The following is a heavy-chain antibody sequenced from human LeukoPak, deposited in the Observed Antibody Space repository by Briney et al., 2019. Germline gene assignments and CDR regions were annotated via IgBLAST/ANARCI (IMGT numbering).Heavy chain of an antibody. CDR1: GFTFSSYA. J-gene: IGHJ4*02. CDR3: AKDDRNSIAVARPGYYFDY. V-gene: IGHV3-23*01. CDR2: ISGSGGST. Sequence: PGGSLRLSCAASGFTFSSYAMSWFRQAPGKGLEWGSAISGSGGSTYYADSVKGRFTISRDNSKNTLYLQMNSLGAEDTAVYYCAKDDRNSIAVARPGYYFDYWGQGPLVTVS. D-gene: IGHD6-19*01.